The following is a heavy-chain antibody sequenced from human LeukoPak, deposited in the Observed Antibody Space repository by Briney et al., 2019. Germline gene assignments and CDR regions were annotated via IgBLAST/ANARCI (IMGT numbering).Heavy chain of an antibody. CDR2: ITRDGADK. Sequence: PGRSLRLSCVASGITFTNYGIHWVRQAPGKGLQWMTSITRDGADKYYADSVKGRFTIYRDNSKDTVYLQMNSLRVDDTGTYYCSAPFDYWGQGILVTVSP. V-gene: IGHV3-30*03. J-gene: IGHJ4*02. CDR1: GITFTNYG. D-gene: IGHD6-6*01. CDR3: SAPFDY.